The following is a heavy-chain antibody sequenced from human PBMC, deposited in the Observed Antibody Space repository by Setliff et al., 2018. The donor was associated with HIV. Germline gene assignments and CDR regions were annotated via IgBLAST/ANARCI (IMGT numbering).Heavy chain of an antibody. J-gene: IGHJ6*02. Sequence: PSETLSLTCTVSGGSISSYYWGWIRQPPGKGLEWIGYIYYSGSTNYNPSLKSRVTISVDTSKNQFSLKLSSVIAADTAVYYCARIFGDQGYYYGMDVWGQGTTVTV. CDR3: ARIFGDQGYYYGMDV. V-gene: IGHV4-59*01. CDR2: IYYSGST. CDR1: GGSISSYY. D-gene: IGHD3-3*01.